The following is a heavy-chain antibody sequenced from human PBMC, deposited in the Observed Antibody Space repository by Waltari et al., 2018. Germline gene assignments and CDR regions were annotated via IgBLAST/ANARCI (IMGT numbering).Heavy chain of an antibody. V-gene: IGHV1-69*01. CDR1: GGTFSSYA. CDR2: IIPIFGTA. Sequence: QVQLVQSGAEVKKPGSSVKVSCKASGGTFSSYAISWVRPAPGQGLEWMGGIIPIFGTANYAQKFQGRVTITADESTSTAYMELSSLRSEDTAVYYCARYPLYYYDSSGYLGYWGQGTLVTVSS. CDR3: ARYPLYYYDSSGYLGY. J-gene: IGHJ4*02. D-gene: IGHD3-22*01.